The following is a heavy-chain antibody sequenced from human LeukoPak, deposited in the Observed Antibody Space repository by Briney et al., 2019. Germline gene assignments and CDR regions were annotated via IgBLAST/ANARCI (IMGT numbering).Heavy chain of an antibody. CDR2: IYHSGST. CDR3: AREVGLGMYNWFDP. D-gene: IGHD3-16*01. Sequence: SETLSLTCTVSGGSISNYYWYWIRQPPGKGLECIGYIYHSGSTNYNPSLKSRVTISVDTSKNQFSLKLRSVTAADAAVYYCAREVGLGMYNWFDPWGQGTLVTVSS. J-gene: IGHJ5*02. V-gene: IGHV4-59*01. CDR1: GGSISNYY.